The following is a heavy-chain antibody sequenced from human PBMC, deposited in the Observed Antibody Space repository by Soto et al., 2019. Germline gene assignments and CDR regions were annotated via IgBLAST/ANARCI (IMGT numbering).Heavy chain of an antibody. CDR2: ILYDGSNK. J-gene: IGHJ2*01. CDR1: GFTFSSYD. CDR3: AIGFASAGTYSAPHWYFDL. V-gene: IGHV3-30*19. Sequence: QVQLVESGGGVVQPGRSLRLSCAASGFTFSSYDMHWVRQAPGKGLEWVAVILYDGSNKNYADSVKGRFTISIDNSQTTLYLQRKSLRAEDTAVYYCAIGFASAGTYSAPHWYFDLWGRGALVTVSS. D-gene: IGHD2-15*01.